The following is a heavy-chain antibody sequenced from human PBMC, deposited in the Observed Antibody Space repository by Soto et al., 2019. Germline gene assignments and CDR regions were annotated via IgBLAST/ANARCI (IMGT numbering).Heavy chain of an antibody. V-gene: IGHV4-34*01. Sequence: QVQLQQWGAGLLKPSETLSLTCAVYGGSFSGYYWSWIRQPPGKGLEWIGEINHSGSTNYNPYLMXXVXIXXDTYNIYFSLELTFGPAAARAVYYCARKGCGWYRIWGQGTMVRASS. D-gene: IGHD6-19*01. J-gene: IGHJ3*02. CDR1: GGSFSGYY. CDR3: ARKGCGWYRI. CDR2: INHSGST.